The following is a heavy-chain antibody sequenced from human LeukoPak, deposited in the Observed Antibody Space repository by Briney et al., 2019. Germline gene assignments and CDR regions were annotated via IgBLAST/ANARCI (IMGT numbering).Heavy chain of an antibody. V-gene: IGHV3-21*01. CDR1: GFTFSSYS. CDR3: ARDSPPLDYTVVVPAAMHYFQH. Sequence: PGGSLRLSCAASGFTFSSYSMNWVRQAPGKGLEWVSSISSSSSYIYYADSVKGRFTISRDNAKNSLYLQMISLRAEDTAVYYCARDSPPLDYTVVVPAAMHYFQHWGQGTLVTVSS. CDR2: ISSSSSYI. J-gene: IGHJ1*01. D-gene: IGHD2-2*01.